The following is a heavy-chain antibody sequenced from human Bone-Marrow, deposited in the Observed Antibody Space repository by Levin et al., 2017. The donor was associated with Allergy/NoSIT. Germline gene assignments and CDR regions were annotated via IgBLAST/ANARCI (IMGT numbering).Heavy chain of an antibody. D-gene: IGHD3-3*01. CDR3: ARGYINPTYYDFWSGYYPNYYDYYMDV. V-gene: IGHV1-8*01. CDR2: MNPNSGNT. CDR1: GYTFTSYD. Sequence: GESLKISCKASGYTFTSYDINWVRQATGQGLEWMGWMNPNSGNTGYAQKFQGRVTMTRNTSISTAYMELSSLRSEDTAVYYCARGYINPTYYDFWSGYYPNYYDYYMDVWGKGTTVTVSS. J-gene: IGHJ6*03.